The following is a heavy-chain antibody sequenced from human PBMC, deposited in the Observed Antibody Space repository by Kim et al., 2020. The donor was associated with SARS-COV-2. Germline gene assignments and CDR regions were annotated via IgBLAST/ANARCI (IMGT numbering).Heavy chain of an antibody. CDR3: ARGIFGVVIIPYYYYYIDV. CDR1: GGSISSNDYY. Sequence: SETLSLTCTVSGGSISSNDYYWDWIRQPPGKGLEWIGSISYSGRTYYNPSLKSRVTISVDTSKNQISLKLSSVTAADTGVYYCARGIFGVVIIPYYYYYIDVWGEGTTVTVSS. D-gene: IGHD3-3*01. V-gene: IGHV4-39*01. J-gene: IGHJ6*03. CDR2: ISYSGRT.